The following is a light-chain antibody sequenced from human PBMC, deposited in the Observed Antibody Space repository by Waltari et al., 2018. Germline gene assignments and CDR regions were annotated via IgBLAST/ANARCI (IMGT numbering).Light chain of an antibody. J-gene: IGKJ2*01. CDR2: GAS. CDR1: QSVSSN. CDR3: QQYNNWPPMYT. Sequence: EIVMTQSPATLSVSPGERATLSCRASQSVSSNVAWYQQKPGQAPRLLIYGASTRATGFPARFSGSGSGTEFTLTISSLQSEDFAVYDCQQYNNWPPMYTFGQGTKLEIK. V-gene: IGKV3-15*01.